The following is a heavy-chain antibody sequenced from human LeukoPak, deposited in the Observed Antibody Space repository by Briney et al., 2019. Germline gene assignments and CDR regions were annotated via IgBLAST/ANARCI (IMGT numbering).Heavy chain of an antibody. CDR2: VNGSGGFT. V-gene: IGHV3-23*01. J-gene: IGHJ3*02. D-gene: IGHD5-12*01. CDR1: GFTFSSYA. Sequence: PGGSQRLSCAASGFTFSSYAMTWVRQAPGKGLEWVANVNGSGGFTYHADSVKGRFTISRDNSKNTLFLQMNSLIVEDTAVYFCAKGRYSGYDIDAFDIWGQGTMVTVSS. CDR3: AKGRYSGYDIDAFDI.